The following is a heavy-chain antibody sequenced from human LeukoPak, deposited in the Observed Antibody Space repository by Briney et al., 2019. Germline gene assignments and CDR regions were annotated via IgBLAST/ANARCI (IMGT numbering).Heavy chain of an antibody. V-gene: IGHV3-30*04. CDR2: ISYDGSNK. J-gene: IGHJ4*02. CDR1: GFTFSSYA. D-gene: IGHD2-21*02. CDR3: ARDVVRGVVTVVGFDY. Sequence: GRSLRLSCAASGFTFSSYAMHWVRQAPGKGLERVAVISYDGSNKYYADSVKGRFTISRDNSKNTLYLQMNSLRAEDTAVYYCARDVVRGVVTVVGFDYWGQGTLVTVSS.